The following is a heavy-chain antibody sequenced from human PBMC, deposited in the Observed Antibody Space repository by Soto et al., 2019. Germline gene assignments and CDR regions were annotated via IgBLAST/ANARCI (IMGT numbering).Heavy chain of an antibody. CDR2: VYYTGST. CDR3: ARRGAVPGEQSDD. CDR1: GGSISGSY. V-gene: IGHV4-59*01. J-gene: IGHJ4*02. Sequence: SETLSLTCSVSGGSISGSYWSWIRQSPGKGLEWLGYVYYTGSTNYSPSLRSRVSISVDTSKNEFSLRLSSVTAADTAVYFCARRGAVPGEQSDDWGQGTKVNVSS. D-gene: IGHD6-19*01.